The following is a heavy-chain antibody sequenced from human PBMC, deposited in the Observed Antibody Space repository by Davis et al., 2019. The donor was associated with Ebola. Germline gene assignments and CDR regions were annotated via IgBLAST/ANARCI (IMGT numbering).Heavy chain of an antibody. Sequence: GESLKISCAASGFTFTSYSMNWVRQAPGKGLEWVSAISGSGGSTYYADSVKGRFTISRDNSKNTLYLQMNSLRAEDTAVYYCAKDVHQFFSGGYYWGQGTLVTVSS. D-gene: IGHD3-3*01. CDR3: AKDVHQFFSGGYY. J-gene: IGHJ4*02. V-gene: IGHV3-23*01. CDR1: GFTFTSYS. CDR2: ISGSGGST.